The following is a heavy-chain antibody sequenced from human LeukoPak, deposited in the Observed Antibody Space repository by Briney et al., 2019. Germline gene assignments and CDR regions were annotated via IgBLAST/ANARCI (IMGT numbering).Heavy chain of an antibody. CDR2: ISDDGRNK. D-gene: IGHD4-17*01. Sequence: GGSLRLSCAASGFSFIRYGMHWVRQAPGKGLEWVGVISDDGRNKNYADSVKGRFTISRDNSKDTLYLQMNSLRDEDTAVYYCAKRPSDYGDYVTYFDHWGQGTLVTVSS. J-gene: IGHJ4*02. V-gene: IGHV3-30*18. CDR3: AKRPSDYGDYVTYFDH. CDR1: GFSFIRYG.